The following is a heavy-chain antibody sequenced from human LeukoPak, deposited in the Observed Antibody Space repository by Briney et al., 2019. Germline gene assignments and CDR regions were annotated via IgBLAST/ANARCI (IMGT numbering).Heavy chain of an antibody. D-gene: IGHD3-22*01. CDR2: ISYDGSNK. Sequence: GGSLRLSCAASGFTFSSYGMHWVRQAPGKGLEWVAGISYDGSNKYYADSVKGRFTISRDNSKNTLYLQMNSLRAEDTAVYYCAKDSYYYDSSGWWYFDYWGQGTLVTVSS. CDR1: GFTFSSYG. V-gene: IGHV3-30*18. CDR3: AKDSYYYDSSGWWYFDY. J-gene: IGHJ4*02.